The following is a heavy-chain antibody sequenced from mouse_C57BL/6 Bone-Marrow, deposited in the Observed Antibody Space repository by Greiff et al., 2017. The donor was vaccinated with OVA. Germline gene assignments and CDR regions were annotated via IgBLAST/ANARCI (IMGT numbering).Heavy chain of an antibody. CDR2: IYPGSGNT. V-gene: IGHV1-76*01. CDR1: GYTFTDYY. J-gene: IGHJ1*03. CDR3: ARGVYGNWGYYDV. Sequence: QVQLKQSGAELVRPGASVKLSCKASGYTFTDYYINWVKQRPGQGLEWIARIYPGSGNTYYNEKFKGKATLTAEKSSSTAYMQLSSLTSEDSAVYFCARGVYGNWGYYDVWGTGTTVTVSS. D-gene: IGHD2-1*01.